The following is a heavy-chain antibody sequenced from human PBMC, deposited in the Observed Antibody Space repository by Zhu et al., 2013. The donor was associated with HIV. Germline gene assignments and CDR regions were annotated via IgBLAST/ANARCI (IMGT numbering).Heavy chain of an antibody. D-gene: IGHD6-13*01. CDR2: IIPIFGTA. J-gene: IGHJ6*02. CDR1: GGTFSSYA. Sequence: QVQLVQSGAEVKKPGSSVKVSCKASGGTFSSYAISWVRQAPGQGLEWMGGIIPIFGTANYAQKFQGRVTITADKSTSTAYMELSRLRSDDTAVYYCARGRRSRIAAAERSYYGMDVWGQGTTVTVSS. CDR3: ARGRRSRIAAAERSYYGMDV. V-gene: IGHV1-69*06.